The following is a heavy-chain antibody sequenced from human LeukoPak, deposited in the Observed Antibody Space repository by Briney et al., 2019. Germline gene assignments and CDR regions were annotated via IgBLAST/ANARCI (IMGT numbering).Heavy chain of an antibody. V-gene: IGHV4-34*01. D-gene: IGHD3-10*01. CDR1: GGSFSDYY. Sequence: SETLSLTCAFYGGSFSDYYWSWIRQPPGKGLEWIGEVSHSGSTDYNPSLKSRVTMSVDTSKNQFSLKLSSVTAADTAVYYCARDAAFAYGSGSYRVYNWFDPWGQGTLVTVSS. CDR2: VSHSGST. J-gene: IGHJ5*02. CDR3: ARDAAFAYGSGSYRVYNWFDP.